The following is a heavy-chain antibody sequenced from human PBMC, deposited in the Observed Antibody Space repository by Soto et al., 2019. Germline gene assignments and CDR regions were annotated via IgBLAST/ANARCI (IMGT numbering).Heavy chain of an antibody. V-gene: IGHV1-69*02. CDR1: GGTFSNDI. CDR2: IIPILGIA. CDR3: ARGGLPGSARNDY. J-gene: IGHJ4*02. Sequence: SVKVSCKTSGGTFSNDIITWVRQAPGQGLEWMGRIIPILGIANYAQKFQGRVTITADESTSTAYMELSSLRSEDTAVYYCARGGLPGSARNDYWGQGTLVTVSS. D-gene: IGHD2-15*01.